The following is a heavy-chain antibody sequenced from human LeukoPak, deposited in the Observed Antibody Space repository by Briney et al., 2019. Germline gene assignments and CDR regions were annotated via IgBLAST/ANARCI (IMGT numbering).Heavy chain of an antibody. CDR1: GGTFISYA. CDR2: IIPIFGTA. J-gene: IGHJ4*02. Sequence: GASVKVSCKASGGTFISYAVSWVRQAPGQGLEWMGGIIPIFGTANYAQKFQGRVTITRDTSASTAYMELSSLRSEDTAVYYCARESGAYFDYWGQGTLVTVSS. V-gene: IGHV1-69*05. D-gene: IGHD3-10*01. CDR3: ARESGAYFDY.